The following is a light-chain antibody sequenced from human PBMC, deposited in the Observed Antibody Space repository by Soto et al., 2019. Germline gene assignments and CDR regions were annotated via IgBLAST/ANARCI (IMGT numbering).Light chain of an antibody. J-gene: IGKJ4*01. CDR1: QGVTTN. V-gene: IGKV3-15*01. CDR2: GAS. Sequence: EIVMTQSPATLSVSPGERATLSCRASQGVTTNLAWYHQKPGQAPRLLINGASTRATGIPARFSGSGSGTEFTLTISSLQSEDFAVYYCQQYNTWPLTFGGGTKVEIK. CDR3: QQYNTWPLT.